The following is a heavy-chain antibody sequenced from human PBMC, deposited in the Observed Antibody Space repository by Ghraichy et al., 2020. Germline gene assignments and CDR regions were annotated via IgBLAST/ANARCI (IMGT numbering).Heavy chain of an antibody. V-gene: IGHV3-43*01. D-gene: IGHD6-19*01. CDR3: AKDKAVAGTAEYFQH. CDR1: GFTFDDYT. J-gene: IGHJ1*01. CDR2: ISWDGGST. Sequence: GSLRLSCAASGFTFDDYTMHWVRQAPGKGLEWVSLISWDGGSTYYADSVKGRFTISRDNSKNSLYLQMNSLRTEDTALYCCAKDKAVAGTAEYFQHWGQGTLVTVSS.